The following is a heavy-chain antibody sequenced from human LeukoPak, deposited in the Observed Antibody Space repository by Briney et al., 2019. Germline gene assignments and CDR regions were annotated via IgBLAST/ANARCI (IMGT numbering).Heavy chain of an antibody. CDR1: GGSFSGYY. CDR3: ARDQGRWLVRTFDY. J-gene: IGHJ4*02. Sequence: SETLSLTCAVYGGSFSGYYWSWIRQPPGKGLEWIGNIYYSGSTYYNPSLKSRVTISVDTSKNQFSLKLSSVTAADTAVYYCARDQGRWLVRTFDYWGQGTLVTVSS. D-gene: IGHD6-19*01. V-gene: IGHV4-34*01. CDR2: IYYSGST.